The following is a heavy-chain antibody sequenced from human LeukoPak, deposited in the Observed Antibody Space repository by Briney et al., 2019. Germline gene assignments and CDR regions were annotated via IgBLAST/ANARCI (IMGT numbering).Heavy chain of an antibody. D-gene: IGHD2-21*02. V-gene: IGHV4-39*07. CDR2: IYYSGST. CDR1: GGSISSSSYY. CDR3: ARDRNCGGDCPPDY. J-gene: IGHJ4*02. Sequence: NPSETLSLTCTVSGGSISSSSYYWGWIRQPPGKGLEWIGSIYYSGSTYYNPSLKSRVTISVDTSKNQFSLKLSSVTAADTAVYYCARDRNCGGDCPPDYWGQGTLVTVSS.